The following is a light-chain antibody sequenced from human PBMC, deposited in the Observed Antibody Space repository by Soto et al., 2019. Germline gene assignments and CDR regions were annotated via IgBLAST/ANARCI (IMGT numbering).Light chain of an antibody. Sequence: QAVVTQSPSASASLGASVKLTCTLSSGHSNYAIAWHQQQPEKGPRYLMKLNSDGSHNKGDGIPDRFSGSSSGAERYLTISSLQSEDEADYYCQTWGTGPWVFGGGTKVTVL. CDR3: QTWGTGPWV. CDR2: LNSDGSH. CDR1: SGHSNYA. V-gene: IGLV4-69*01. J-gene: IGLJ3*02.